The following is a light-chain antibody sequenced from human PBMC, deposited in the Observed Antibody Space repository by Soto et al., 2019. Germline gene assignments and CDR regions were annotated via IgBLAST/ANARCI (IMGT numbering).Light chain of an antibody. Sequence: EVVLTQSPSAVSVSLGDRVTLSCRASQSVSANLAWYQQRPGQAPRLLIYGISTRAPDAPDRFSGSGSGTEFTLTISRLEPEDFVLYYCQHFRAFGQGTRLEIK. V-gene: IGKV3-15*01. CDR2: GIS. CDR3: QHFRA. CDR1: QSVSAN. J-gene: IGKJ5*01.